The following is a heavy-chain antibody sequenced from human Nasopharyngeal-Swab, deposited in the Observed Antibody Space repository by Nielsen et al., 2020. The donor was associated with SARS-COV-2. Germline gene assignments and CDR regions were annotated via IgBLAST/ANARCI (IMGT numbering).Heavy chain of an antibody. CDR1: GFTFSSYA. CDR2: MFSGGSA. V-gene: IGHV3-23*01. J-gene: IGHJ4*02. CDR3: TRRNDC. Sequence: GGSLRLSCAASGFTFSSYAMSWVRQAPGKGLEWISLMFSGGSAYYAGSVEGRFTVSRDESRNTLYLQMNNLRAEDTAVYYCTRRNDCWGQGTLVTVSP.